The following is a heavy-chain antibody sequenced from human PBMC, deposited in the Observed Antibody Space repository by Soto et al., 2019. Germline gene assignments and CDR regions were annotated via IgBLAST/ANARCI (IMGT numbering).Heavy chain of an antibody. CDR1: GYTLTELS. V-gene: IGHV1-24*01. CDR2: FDPEDGET. Sequence: GASVKVSCKVSGYTLTELSMHWVRQAPGKGLEWMGGFDPEDGETIYAQKFQGRVTMTEDTSTDTAYMELSSLRSEDTAVYYCATTGILTGYYNRGEFDYWGQGTLVTVSS. CDR3: ATTGILTGYYNRGEFDY. D-gene: IGHD3-9*01. J-gene: IGHJ4*02.